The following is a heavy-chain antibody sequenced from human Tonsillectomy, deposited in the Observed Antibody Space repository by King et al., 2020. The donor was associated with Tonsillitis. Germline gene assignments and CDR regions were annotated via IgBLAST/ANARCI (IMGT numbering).Heavy chain of an antibody. CDR2: ISGSGGST. CDR1: GFTFSSYA. V-gene: IGHV3-23*04. Sequence: VQLVESGGGLVQPGGSLRLSCAASGFTFSSYAMSWVRQAPGKGLEWVSAISGSGGSTYYADSVKGRFTISRDNSKNTLYLQMNSLRAEDTAVYYCAKVGLSSSWSRGEVDPWGQGTLVTVSS. J-gene: IGHJ5*02. CDR3: AKVGLSSSWSRGEVDP. D-gene: IGHD6-13*01.